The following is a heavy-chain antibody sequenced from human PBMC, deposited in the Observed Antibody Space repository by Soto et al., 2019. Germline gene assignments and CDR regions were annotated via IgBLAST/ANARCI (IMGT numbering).Heavy chain of an antibody. CDR1: GFTFSSYS. V-gene: IGHV3-48*02. Sequence: PGGALRLSCAASGFTFSSYSMNWVRQAPGKGVEGVSYISSSSSTIYYADSVKGRFTTSRDNAKNSLYLQMNSLRDEDTAVYYCARDSQNYDSSGYIDPYYYYGMDVWGQGTTVTVSS. J-gene: IGHJ6*02. CDR2: ISSSSSTI. CDR3: ARDSQNYDSSGYIDPYYYYGMDV. D-gene: IGHD3-22*01.